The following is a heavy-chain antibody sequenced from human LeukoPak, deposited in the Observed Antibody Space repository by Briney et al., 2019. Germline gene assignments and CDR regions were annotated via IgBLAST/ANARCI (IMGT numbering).Heavy chain of an antibody. CDR2: ISAYNGNT. D-gene: IGHD6-13*01. Sequence: ASVKVSCKASGYTFTSYGISWVRQAPGQGLEWMGWISAYNGNTNYAQKLQGRVTMTTDTSTSTAYMELRSLRSDDTAVYYCLALSNPGYSSSWYTPATDYWGQGTLVTVSS. V-gene: IGHV1-18*04. CDR3: LALSNPGYSSSWYTPATDY. J-gene: IGHJ4*02. CDR1: GYTFTSYG.